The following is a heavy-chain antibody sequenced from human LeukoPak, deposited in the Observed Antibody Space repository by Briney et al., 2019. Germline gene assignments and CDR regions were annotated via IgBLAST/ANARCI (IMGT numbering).Heavy chain of an antibody. CDR3: ARGASGYGVFDI. CDR2: IYSGRNT. V-gene: IGHV3-66*01. J-gene: IGHJ3*02. D-gene: IGHD2-8*01. Sequence: GSLTVSCAASGFTVSSNYMSWVRPAPGKGLEWVSVIYSGRNTYYADSVKGRFTISRDNSKNTLYLQMNSLRAEDTAVYYCARGASGYGVFDIWVQGTMATVSS. CDR1: GFTVSSNY.